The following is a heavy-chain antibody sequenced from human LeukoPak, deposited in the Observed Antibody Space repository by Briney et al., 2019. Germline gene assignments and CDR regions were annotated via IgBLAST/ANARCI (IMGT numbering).Heavy chain of an antibody. CDR3: ARVRVATTYYYYYYGMDV. CDR1: GYTFTSYG. J-gene: IGHJ6*02. CDR2: ISAYNGNT. V-gene: IGHV1-18*01. Sequence: ASVKVSCKASGYTFTSYGISWVRQAPGQGLEWMGWISAYNGNTNYAQKLQGRVTMTTDTSTSTAYMELRSLRSDDTAVCYCARVRVATTYYYYYYGMDVWGQGTTVTVSS. D-gene: IGHD5-12*01.